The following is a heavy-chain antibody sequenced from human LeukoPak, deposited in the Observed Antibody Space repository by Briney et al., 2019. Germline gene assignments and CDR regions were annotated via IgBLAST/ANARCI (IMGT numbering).Heavy chain of an antibody. CDR1: GYTFTSYT. V-gene: IGHV1-3*03. Sequence: GASVKVSCKASGYTFTSYTIHWVRQAPGQSLEWMGWISVGKGDSKCAQEFQGRVTLTRDTSATTAYLEVSSLRPEDMAVYYCARDSDQAQGAFDIWGQGTMVTVSS. CDR2: ISVGKGDS. CDR3: ARDSDQAQGAFDI. J-gene: IGHJ3*02.